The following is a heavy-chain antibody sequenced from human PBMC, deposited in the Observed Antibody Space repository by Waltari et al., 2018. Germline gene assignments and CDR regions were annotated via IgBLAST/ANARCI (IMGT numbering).Heavy chain of an antibody. Sequence: QVQLVQSGAEVKKPGASVKISCKTSEYTFTSSYIHWVRQAPGQGLEWMGRINPSGGSTIYAQKFQGRVTMTRDTSTSTVDMELSSLRSEDTAVYHCARDTGALWMDVWGQGTTVTVSS. J-gene: IGHJ6*02. V-gene: IGHV1-46*01. CDR3: ARDTGALWMDV. D-gene: IGHD2-21*01. CDR2: INPSGGST. CDR1: EYTFTSSY.